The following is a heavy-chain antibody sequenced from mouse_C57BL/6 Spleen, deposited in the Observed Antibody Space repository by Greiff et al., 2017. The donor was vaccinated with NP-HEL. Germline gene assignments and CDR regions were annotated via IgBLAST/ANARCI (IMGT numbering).Heavy chain of an antibody. CDR2: ISSGSSTI. J-gene: IGHJ2*01. CDR1: GFTFSDYG. Sequence: DVQLQESGGGLVKPGGSLKLSCAASGFTFSDYGMHWVRQAPEKGLEWVAYISSGSSTIYYADTVNGRFTISRDNAKNTLFLQMTSLRSEDTAMYYCASSHYYGSSDYWGQGTTLTVSS. CDR3: ASSHYYGSSDY. D-gene: IGHD1-1*01. V-gene: IGHV5-17*01.